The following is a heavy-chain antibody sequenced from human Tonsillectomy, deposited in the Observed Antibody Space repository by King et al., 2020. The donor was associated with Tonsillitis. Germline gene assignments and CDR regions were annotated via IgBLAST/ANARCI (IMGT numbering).Heavy chain of an antibody. Sequence: VQLVESGGGVVQPGGSLRLSCVASGFIFSSYGMHWVRQAPGKGLEWVTFILYDGTNEYYTDSVKGRFTISRDNSKNTLYLQRNNLGPDDTAVYYCAKDRAAGLIDYWGQGTLVTVSS. J-gene: IGHJ4*02. CDR3: AKDRAAGLIDY. CDR1: GFIFSSYG. CDR2: ILYDGTNE. D-gene: IGHD6-13*01. V-gene: IGHV3-30*02.